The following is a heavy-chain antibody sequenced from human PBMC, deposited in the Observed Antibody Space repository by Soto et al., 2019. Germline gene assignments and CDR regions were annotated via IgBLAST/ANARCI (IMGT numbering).Heavy chain of an antibody. CDR1: GFTFSTYA. D-gene: IGHD3-9*01. CDR3: VKVFSNNDNIFKHRFDY. Sequence: PGGSLRLSCAASGFTFSTYAMHWVRQAPGKGLEYVSAISNNGGSTYYADSVKGRFTISRDNSKNTLYLQMSSLRAEDTAVYYCVKVFSNNDNIFKHRFDYWGQGTLVTVSS. J-gene: IGHJ4*02. CDR2: ISNNGGST. V-gene: IGHV3-64D*06.